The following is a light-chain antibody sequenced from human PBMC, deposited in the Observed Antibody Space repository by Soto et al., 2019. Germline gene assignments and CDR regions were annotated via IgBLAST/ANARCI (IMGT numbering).Light chain of an antibody. J-gene: IGKJ1*01. CDR3: QQYGSSPRT. Sequence: EIVLTQSPGTLSLSPGDRATLSCRASQSVSSSYLAWYQQKPGQAPRLLIYGASSRATGIPDRFSGSGSGTDFTLTISRLEPEDFAVYYCQQYGSSPRTFGQGTKVDNK. V-gene: IGKV3-20*01. CDR2: GAS. CDR1: QSVSSSY.